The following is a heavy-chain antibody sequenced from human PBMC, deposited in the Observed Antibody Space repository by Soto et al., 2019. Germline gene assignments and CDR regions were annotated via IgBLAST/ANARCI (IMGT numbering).Heavy chain of an antibody. Sequence: KPSETLSLTCTVSGGSISSYYWSWIRQPPGKGLEWIGYIYYSGSTNYNPSPKSRVTISVDTSKNQFSLKLSSVTAADTAVYYCARDIGGYYYDSSGPLNAFDIWGQGTMVTVS. J-gene: IGHJ3*02. CDR2: IYYSGST. V-gene: IGHV4-59*01. D-gene: IGHD3-22*01. CDR3: ARDIGGYYYDSSGPLNAFDI. CDR1: GGSISSYY.